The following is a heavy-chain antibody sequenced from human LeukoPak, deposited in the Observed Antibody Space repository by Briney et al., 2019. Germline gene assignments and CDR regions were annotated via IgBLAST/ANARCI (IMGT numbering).Heavy chain of an antibody. CDR1: GFTFSITY. V-gene: IGHV3-66*01. J-gene: IGHJ5*02. CDR3: ARVQFQWFDP. D-gene: IGHD6-19*01. Sequence: GESLRLSCTASGFTFSITYMAWVRQAPGKGLEWVSVIYGGGDAYYADSVKGRFIIARDNSKKTLSLQMNNLRVDDTAVYYCARVQFQWFDPWGPGTLVTVSS. CDR2: IYGGGDA.